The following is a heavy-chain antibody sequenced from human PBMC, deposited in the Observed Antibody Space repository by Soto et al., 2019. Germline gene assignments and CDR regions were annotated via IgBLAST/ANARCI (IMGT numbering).Heavy chain of an antibody. V-gene: IGHV3-74*03. D-gene: IGHD4-17*01. Sequence: GALRLSCAASGFTFSSYWIHWVRQAPGKGLVWVSRIKSDGSDTMYAASVKGRFTISRDNANNMVYLQMSSLRADDTALYYCALSLGVTTPSSEDYWGQGTPVTVSS. J-gene: IGHJ4*02. CDR1: GFTFSSYW. CDR2: IKSDGSDT. CDR3: ALSLGVTTPSSEDY.